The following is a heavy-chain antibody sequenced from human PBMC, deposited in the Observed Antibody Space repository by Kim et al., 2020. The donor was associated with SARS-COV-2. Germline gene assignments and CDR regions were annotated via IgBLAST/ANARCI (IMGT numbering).Heavy chain of an antibody. J-gene: IGHJ4*02. CDR3: TTDSAVAGNDYDY. Sequence: YAAPVKGRFTISRDDSKNTLYLQMNSLKTEDTAVYYCTTDSAVAGNDYDYWGQGTLVTVSS. D-gene: IGHD6-19*01. V-gene: IGHV3-15*01.